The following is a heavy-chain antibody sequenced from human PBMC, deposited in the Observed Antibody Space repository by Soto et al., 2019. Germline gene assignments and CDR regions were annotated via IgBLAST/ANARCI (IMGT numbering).Heavy chain of an antibody. D-gene: IGHD2-2*02. CDR2: INPNSFGT. CDR1: GYTFTGYY. J-gene: IGHJ4*02. CDR3: ARAGYQLLYKPFDY. V-gene: IGHV1-2*02. Sequence: ASVKFPCKASGYTFTGYYMHWVRQAPGQWLEWMGWINPNSFGTNYAQKFQGRVTMTRDTSISTAYMELSRLRSDDTAVYYCARAGYQLLYKPFDYWGQGTLVTVS.